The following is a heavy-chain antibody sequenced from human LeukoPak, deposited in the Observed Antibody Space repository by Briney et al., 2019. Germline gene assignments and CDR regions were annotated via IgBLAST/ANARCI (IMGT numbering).Heavy chain of an antibody. D-gene: IGHD3-16*01. J-gene: IGHJ4*02. Sequence: GGSLRLSCAASGFTFSNYWMSWVRQAPGKGLEWVANIKQEGSEKSYVDSVKGRSTISRDNANNSLNLQMNSLRAEDTAVYYCARQGGRVAPFGYWGQGTMVTVSS. V-gene: IGHV3-7*01. CDR1: GFTFSNYW. CDR2: IKQEGSEK. CDR3: ARQGGRVAPFGY.